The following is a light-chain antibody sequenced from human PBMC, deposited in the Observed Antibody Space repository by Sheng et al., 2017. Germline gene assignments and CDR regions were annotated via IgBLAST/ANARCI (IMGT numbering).Light chain of an antibody. CDR3: AAWDDGLSGAV. Sequence: QSVLTQPPSASGTPGQRVTISCSGSSSNIGTNYVDWYQQLPGTDPKLLIYRNTQRPSGVPGRFSGSKSGTSASLAISGLHSEDEAVYYCAAWDDGLSGAVFGGGTEVTVL. CDR2: RNT. J-gene: IGLJ2*01. V-gene: IGLV1-47*01. CDR1: SSNIGTNY.